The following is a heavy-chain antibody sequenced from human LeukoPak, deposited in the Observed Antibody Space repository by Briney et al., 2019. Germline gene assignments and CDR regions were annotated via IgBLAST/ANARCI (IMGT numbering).Heavy chain of an antibody. CDR3: ARGGWYYYGSGSPHFDY. Sequence: VASVTVSFTASGYTFTSYDINWVRQAAGQGREWMGWMNPNSGNTGYAQKFQGRVTMTRNTSISTAYMELSSLRSEDTAVYYCARGGWYYYGSGSPHFDYWGQGTLVTVSS. J-gene: IGHJ4*02. CDR2: MNPNSGNT. V-gene: IGHV1-8*01. CDR1: GYTFTSYD. D-gene: IGHD3-10*01.